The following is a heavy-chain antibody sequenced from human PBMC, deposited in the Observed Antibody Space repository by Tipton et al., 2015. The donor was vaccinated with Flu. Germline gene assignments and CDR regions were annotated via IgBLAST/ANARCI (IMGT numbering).Heavy chain of an antibody. CDR2: ISGGGAVR. V-gene: IGHV3-23*01. CDR1: GFTFSRYA. Sequence: SLRLSCAASGFTFSRYAMSWVRQAPGKGLEWVSAISGGGAVRYFADSVKGRFITSRDNSKNILYLQMNSLRPEDTAIYYCAKVIPELVACLDYWSQGTLVTIPS. J-gene: IGHJ4*02. CDR3: AKVIPELVACLDY. D-gene: IGHD5-12*01.